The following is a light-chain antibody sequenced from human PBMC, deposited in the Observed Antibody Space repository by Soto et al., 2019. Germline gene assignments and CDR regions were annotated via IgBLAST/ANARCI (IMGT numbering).Light chain of an antibody. CDR1: QNIRSL. J-gene: IGKJ1*01. CDR3: QQYHSYWT. CDR2: DAS. V-gene: IGKV1-5*01. Sequence: DFQMTQSPSTLSASVGDRVTITCRASQNIRSLLAWFQQKPGKAPKLLIYDASSLESGVPQRFSGSGSGTEFTLTISSLQTDDFSTYYCQQYHSYWTFGQGTRWIS.